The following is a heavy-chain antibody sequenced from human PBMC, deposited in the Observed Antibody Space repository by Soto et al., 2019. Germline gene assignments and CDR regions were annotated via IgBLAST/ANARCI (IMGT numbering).Heavy chain of an antibody. J-gene: IGHJ6*02. CDR3: PRDTGLRYHYHGLDV. CDR1: GFTFGDYA. Sequence: GGSLRLSCTTSGFTFGDYAMSWFRQAPGKGLEWIGYIRSKAQGGTTEFAASVKGRFTMSRDDSKSIAYLQMNSLKTEDTGVFFCPRDTGLRYHYHGLDVWGHGTTVTVSS. CDR2: IRSKAQGGTT. D-gene: IGHD7-27*01. V-gene: IGHV3-49*03.